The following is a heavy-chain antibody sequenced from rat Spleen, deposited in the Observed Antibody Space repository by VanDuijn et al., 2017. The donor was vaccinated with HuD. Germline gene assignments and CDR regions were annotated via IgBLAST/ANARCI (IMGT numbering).Heavy chain of an antibody. CDR2: IWAGGTT. V-gene: IGHV2-16*01. Sequence: QVQLKESGPGLVQPSQTLSLTCTVSGFSLNSYHVSWVRQPPGKSLVWMGTIWAGGTTAYNSLLKSRLSISRDTSKSQVLLEMSSLQTEDTAMYFCVRSGYNFDYWGQGVMVTVSS. CDR3: VRSGYNFDY. D-gene: IGHD4-3*01. J-gene: IGHJ2*01. CDR1: GFSLNSYH.